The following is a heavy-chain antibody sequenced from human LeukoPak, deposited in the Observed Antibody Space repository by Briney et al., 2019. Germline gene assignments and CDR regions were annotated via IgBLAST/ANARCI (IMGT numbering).Heavy chain of an antibody. Sequence: GSLRLSCAASGITVSDNNMNWVRQAPGKGLVWVSRINTDGRTITYADSVKGRFTISRDNSKNTLYLQMNSLRVEDTAVYYCAKEKKYYYDGSGYPGYDYWGQGTLVTVSS. D-gene: IGHD3-22*01. CDR3: AKEKKYYYDGSGYPGYDY. J-gene: IGHJ4*02. V-gene: IGHV3-74*01. CDR2: INTDGRTI. CDR1: GITVSDNN.